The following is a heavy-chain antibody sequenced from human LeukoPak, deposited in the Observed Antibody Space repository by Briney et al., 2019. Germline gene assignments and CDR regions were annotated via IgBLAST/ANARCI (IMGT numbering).Heavy chain of an antibody. V-gene: IGHV3-23*01. D-gene: IGHD3-10*01. CDR3: AKWFSDFYGQSKNYYFDY. CDR2: ISGSGGTT. CDR1: GFTFSSYA. Sequence: GRSLRLSCAASGFTFSSYAMTWVRQAPGKGLEWVSAISGSGGTTYYADSVKGRFIISRGNSEKTLYLHMNSLRAEDTAIYYCAKWFSDFYGQSKNYYFDYWGQGTLVTVSS. J-gene: IGHJ4*02.